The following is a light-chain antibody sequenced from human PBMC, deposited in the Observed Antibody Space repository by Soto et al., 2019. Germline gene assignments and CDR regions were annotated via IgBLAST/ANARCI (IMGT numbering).Light chain of an antibody. V-gene: IGLV2-23*01. CDR3: CSYAGSSTLVL. CDR1: NSDVENFNL. J-gene: IGLJ2*01. CDR2: EGT. Sequence: QSALTQPASVSGSPGQSITISCTGTNSDVENFNLISWYQQHPGKAPKLMIYEGTKRPSGVSNRFSASKSAYTASLTISGLQAEDEADYYCCSYAGSSTLVLFGGGTQLTVL.